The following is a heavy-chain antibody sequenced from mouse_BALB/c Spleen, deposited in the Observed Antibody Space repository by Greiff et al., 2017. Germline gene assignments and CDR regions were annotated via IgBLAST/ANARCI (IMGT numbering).Heavy chain of an antibody. D-gene: IGHD2-2*01. CDR3: ARREVTYYFDY. Sequence: EVQLQQSGGGLVKPGGSLKLSCAASGFTFSSYAMSWVRQTPEKRLEWVATISSGGSYTYYPDSVKGRFTISRDNAKNTLYLQMSSLRSEDTAMYYCARREVTYYFDYWGQGTTLTVSS. V-gene: IGHV5-9-3*01. CDR1: GFTFSSYA. J-gene: IGHJ2*01. CDR2: ISSGGSYT.